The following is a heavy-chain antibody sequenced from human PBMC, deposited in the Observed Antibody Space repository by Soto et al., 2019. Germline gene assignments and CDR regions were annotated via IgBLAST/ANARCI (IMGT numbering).Heavy chain of an antibody. CDR1: GGSISSGGYY. CDR2: IYYSGST. J-gene: IGHJ4*02. D-gene: IGHD2-2*01. CDR3: ARAKKVVPAAMLDY. Sequence: PSETLSLTCTVSGGSISSGGYYWSWIRQHPGKGLEWIGYIYYSGSTYYNPSLKSRVTISVDTSKNQFSLKLSSVTAADTAVYYCARAKKVVPAAMLDYWGQGTLVTVS. V-gene: IGHV4-31*03.